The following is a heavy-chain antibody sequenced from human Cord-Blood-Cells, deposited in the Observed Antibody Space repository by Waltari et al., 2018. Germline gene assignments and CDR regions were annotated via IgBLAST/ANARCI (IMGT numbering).Heavy chain of an antibody. J-gene: IGHJ3*02. D-gene: IGHD3-10*01. CDR2: ISYDGSNK. V-gene: IGHV3-30*18. CDR1: GFTFSSYG. Sequence: QVQLVESGGGVVQPGRSLRLSCAASGFTFSSYGMHWVRQAPGKGLEWVAVISYDGSNKYYADSVKGRFTISRDNSKNTLYLQMNSLRAEDTAVYYCAKNAGFRELDAFDIWGQGTMVTVSS. CDR3: AKNAGFRELDAFDI.